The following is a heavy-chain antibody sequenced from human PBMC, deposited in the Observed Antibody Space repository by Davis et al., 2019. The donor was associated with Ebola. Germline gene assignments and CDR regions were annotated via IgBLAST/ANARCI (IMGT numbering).Heavy chain of an antibody. V-gene: IGHV3-13*01. CDR2: IGAAGDT. Sequence: GESLKISCAASGFTFRSYDMHWVRQATGKGLEWVSAIGAAGDTYYPGSVQGRFTISRENAKNSLYLQMNSLRAGDTAVYYCARALFGASAFDLWGPRTMVTVSS. CDR3: ARALFGASAFDL. J-gene: IGHJ3*01. CDR1: GFTFRSYD. D-gene: IGHD2-21*01.